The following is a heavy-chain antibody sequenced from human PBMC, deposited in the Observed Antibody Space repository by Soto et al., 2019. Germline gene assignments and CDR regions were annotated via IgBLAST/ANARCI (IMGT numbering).Heavy chain of an antibody. CDR2: ISSSSSYI. CDR1: GFTFSSYS. Sequence: EVQLVESGGGLVKPGGSLRLSCAASGFTFSSYSMNWVRQAPGKGLEWVSSISSSSSYIYYADSVKGRFTIFRDNDKNSLYLQMNSLRAEATAVYYCARVGVTERGSYYYYGMDVWGQGTTVTVSS. D-gene: IGHD5-12*01. V-gene: IGHV3-21*01. CDR3: ARVGVTERGSYYYYGMDV. J-gene: IGHJ6*02.